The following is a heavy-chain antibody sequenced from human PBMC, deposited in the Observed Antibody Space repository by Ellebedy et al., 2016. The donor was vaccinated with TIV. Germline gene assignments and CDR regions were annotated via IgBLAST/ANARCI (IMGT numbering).Heavy chain of an antibody. CDR1: GGSFSGYY. CDR3: ARVLAVSGYYSDDY. D-gene: IGHD3-22*01. Sequence: SETLSLTXAVYGGSFSGYYWSWIRQPPGKGLEWIGEINHSGSTNYNPSLKSRVTISVDTSKNQFSLKLSSVTAADTAVYYCARVLAVSGYYSDDYWGQGTLVTVSS. J-gene: IGHJ4*02. CDR2: INHSGST. V-gene: IGHV4-34*01.